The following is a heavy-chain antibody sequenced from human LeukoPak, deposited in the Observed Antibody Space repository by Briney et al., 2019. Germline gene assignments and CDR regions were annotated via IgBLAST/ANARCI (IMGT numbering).Heavy chain of an antibody. CDR2: ISGSGGST. D-gene: IGHD2-15*01. J-gene: IGHJ1*01. Sequence: QSGGSLRLSCAASGFTFSSYAMSWVRQAPGKGLEWVSAISGSGGSTYYADSVKGRFTISRDNSKNTLYLQMNSLRAEDTAVYYCAKDGVVAAPRPEYFQHWGQGTLVTVSS. V-gene: IGHV3-23*01. CDR1: GFTFSSYA. CDR3: AKDGVVAAPRPEYFQH.